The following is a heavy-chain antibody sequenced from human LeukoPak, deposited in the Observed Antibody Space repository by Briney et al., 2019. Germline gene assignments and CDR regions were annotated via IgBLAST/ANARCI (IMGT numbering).Heavy chain of an antibody. CDR1: DDSITMYY. V-gene: IGHV4-59*01. J-gene: IGHJ6*03. CDR3: TRGRVSSSTWYSTYYYYFYMDV. D-gene: IGHD4-11*01. CDR2: VDHTGST. Sequence: SETLSLTCSVSDDSITMYYWTWIRQPPGKGLEWIGYVDHTGSTNFNPSLNGRVSISRDTTKNLFSLRLRSVTAADTAVYFCTRGRVSSSTWYSTYYYYFYMDVWGKGTTVTVSS.